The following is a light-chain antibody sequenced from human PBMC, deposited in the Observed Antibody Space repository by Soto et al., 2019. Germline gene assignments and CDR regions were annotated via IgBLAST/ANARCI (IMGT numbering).Light chain of an antibody. CDR2: EVS. CDR3: SSYAGSNNFVV. CDR1: SSDVGGYNY. Sequence: QSALTQPPSASGSPGQSVTISCTGTSSDVGGYNYVSWYQQHPGKAPKLMIYEVSKRPSGVPDRFSGSKSGNTASLTVSGLQPEYEADYYCSSYAGSNNFVVFGGGTKLTVL. J-gene: IGLJ2*01. V-gene: IGLV2-8*01.